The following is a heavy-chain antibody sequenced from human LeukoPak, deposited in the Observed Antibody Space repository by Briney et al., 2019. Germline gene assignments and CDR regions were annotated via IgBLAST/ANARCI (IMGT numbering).Heavy chain of an antibody. CDR1: GTSISSGGYS. Sequence: SQTLSLTCAVSGTSISSGGYSWSWIRQPPGKGLEWIGYIYHSGSSYYNPPLKSRVTISIDTSRNQFSLKLSSVTAADMAVYYCARGSEVFPYYFDYWGQGTLITVSS. J-gene: IGHJ4*02. CDR2: IYHSGSS. V-gene: IGHV4-30-2*01. CDR3: ARGSEVFPYYFDY. D-gene: IGHD2-21*01.